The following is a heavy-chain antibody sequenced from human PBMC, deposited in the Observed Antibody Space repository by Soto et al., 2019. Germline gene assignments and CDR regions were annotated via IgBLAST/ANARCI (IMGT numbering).Heavy chain of an antibody. CDR1: GGSISSYY. J-gene: IGHJ4*02. D-gene: IGHD6-13*01. V-gene: IGHV4-4*07. CDR3: AREDRSWYPYYYDY. CDR2: IYTSGST. Sequence: SETLSLTCTVSGGSISSYYWSWIRQPAGKGLEWIGRIYTSGSTNYNPSLKSRVTMSVDTSKNQFSLKLSSVTAADSAANYCAREDRSWYPYYYDYWGQGSGVTVTS.